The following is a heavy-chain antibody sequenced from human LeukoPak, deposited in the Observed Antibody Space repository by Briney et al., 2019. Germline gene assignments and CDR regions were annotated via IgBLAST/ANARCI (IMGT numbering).Heavy chain of an antibody. CDR1: GFTFSSYS. Sequence: GESLRLSCAASGFTFSSYSMNWVGQAPRKGLDWVSYISSSSSTIYYADSVKGRFTISRDNAKTSLYLQMNSLRAEDTAVYYCAELGITMIGGVWGKGTTVTISS. D-gene: IGHD3-10*02. V-gene: IGHV3-48*04. J-gene: IGHJ6*04. CDR2: ISSSSSTI. CDR3: AELGITMIGGV.